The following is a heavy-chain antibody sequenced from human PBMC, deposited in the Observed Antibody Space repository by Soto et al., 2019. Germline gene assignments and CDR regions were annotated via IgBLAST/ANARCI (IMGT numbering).Heavy chain of an antibody. Sequence: PSETLSLTCTVSGGSISSYYWSWIRQPPGKGLEWIGYIYYSGSTNYNPSLKSRVTISVDTSKNQFSLKLSSVIAADTAVYYCARAVGSTPARWFDPWGQGTLVTVSS. CDR3: ARAVGSTPARWFDP. CDR1: GGSISSYY. V-gene: IGHV4-59*08. J-gene: IGHJ5*02. D-gene: IGHD2-15*01. CDR2: IYYSGST.